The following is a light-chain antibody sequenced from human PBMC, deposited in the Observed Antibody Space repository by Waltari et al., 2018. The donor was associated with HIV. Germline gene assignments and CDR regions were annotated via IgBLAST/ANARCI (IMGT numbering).Light chain of an antibody. CDR2: WAS. CDR3: QQYYITPPT. CDR1: QTILYSSNNKDY. Sequence: IVMTQSPDSLAVSLGERVTINCKSSQTILYSSNNKDYLAWYQQKSGQSPKLLIYWASTRESGVPDRFSGSGSGTDLTLTISSLQAEDVAVYYCQQYYITPPTFGQGTKVEIK. V-gene: IGKV4-1*01. J-gene: IGKJ1*01.